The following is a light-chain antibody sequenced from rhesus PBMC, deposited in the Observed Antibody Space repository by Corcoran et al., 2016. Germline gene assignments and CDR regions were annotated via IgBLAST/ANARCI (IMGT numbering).Light chain of an antibody. Sequence: DIQMTQSPSSLSASVGDRVTITCRASQGISSYLAWYQHKPGKAPKPLIYYASNLERGVPSRFSGSGSGTEFTLTISSLQPEDFATYYCHQYNSNPYSFGQGTKVEIK. CDR2: YAS. CDR3: HQYNSNPYS. CDR1: QGISSY. J-gene: IGKJ2*01. V-gene: IGKV1-37*01.